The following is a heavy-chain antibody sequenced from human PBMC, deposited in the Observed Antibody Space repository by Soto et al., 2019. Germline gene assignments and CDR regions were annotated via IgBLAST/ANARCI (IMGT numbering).Heavy chain of an antibody. D-gene: IGHD3-10*01. CDR1: GFTFSTHP. Sequence: EVQVLESGGGLVQVGGSLRLSCPASGFTFSTHPMSWVRQAPGKGRGWVSGISGSGGSTYNADSVRGRFTISRDTSKNTLYLQMNSLRAEDTAVYYCAKKNVFGSWTKDYWGQGTLVTVSS. V-gene: IGHV3-23*01. CDR3: AKKNVFGSWTKDY. CDR2: ISGSGGST. J-gene: IGHJ4*02.